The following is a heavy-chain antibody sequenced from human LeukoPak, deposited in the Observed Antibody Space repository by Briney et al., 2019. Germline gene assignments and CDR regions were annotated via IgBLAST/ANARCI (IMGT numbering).Heavy chain of an antibody. D-gene: IGHD2-2*01. CDR1: GFTLSRYA. CDR3: ARHLVPTAMLTAFDI. V-gene: IGHV3-23*01. Sequence: PGGSLRLSCAASGFTLSRYAMSWVRQAPGKGGEWVAGISGSGGRTYYADSVKGRFTLSRDHSKSTLYLQMNSLRAEDTAVYYCARHLVPTAMLTAFDIWGQGTMVTVSS. J-gene: IGHJ3*02. CDR2: ISGSGGRT.